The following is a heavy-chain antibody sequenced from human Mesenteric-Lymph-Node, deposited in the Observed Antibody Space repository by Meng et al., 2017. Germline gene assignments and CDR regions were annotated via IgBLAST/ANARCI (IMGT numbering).Heavy chain of an antibody. Sequence: GESLKISCAASGFTFSSYAMSWVRQAPGKGLEWVSAISGSGGSTYYADSVKGRFTISRDNSKNTLYLQMNSLRAEDTAVYYCAKHIIEYFDYWGQGTLVTVSS. CDR2: ISGSGGST. CDR3: AKHIIEYFDY. J-gene: IGHJ4*02. D-gene: IGHD5-24*01. CDR1: GFTFSSYA. V-gene: IGHV3-23*01.